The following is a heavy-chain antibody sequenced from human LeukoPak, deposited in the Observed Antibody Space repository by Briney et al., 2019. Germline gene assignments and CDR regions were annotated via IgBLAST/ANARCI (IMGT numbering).Heavy chain of an antibody. CDR3: AKDTIFGVVIDYGMDV. V-gene: IGHV3-30*18. CDR1: GFTFSSYG. Sequence: PGRSLRLSCEASGFTFSSYGMHWVRQAPGKGLEWVAVISYDGSNRYYADSVKGRFTISRDNSKNTLYLQMNSLRAEDTAVYYCAKDTIFGVVIDYGMDVWGQGTTVTVSS. CDR2: ISYDGSNR. D-gene: IGHD3-3*01. J-gene: IGHJ6*02.